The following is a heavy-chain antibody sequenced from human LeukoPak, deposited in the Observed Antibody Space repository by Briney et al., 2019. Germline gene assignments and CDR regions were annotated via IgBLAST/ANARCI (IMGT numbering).Heavy chain of an antibody. CDR2: ISGSGGST. Sequence: GGSLRLSCAASGFTFSSYAMSWVRQAPGKGLEWVSAISGSGGSTYYADSVKGRFTISRDNSKNTLYLQMNSLRAEDTAVYYCAKRGSRVWAAAGTKGYFDYWGQGTLVTVSS. CDR1: GFTFSSYA. J-gene: IGHJ4*02. CDR3: AKRGSRVWAAAGTKGYFDY. D-gene: IGHD6-13*01. V-gene: IGHV3-23*01.